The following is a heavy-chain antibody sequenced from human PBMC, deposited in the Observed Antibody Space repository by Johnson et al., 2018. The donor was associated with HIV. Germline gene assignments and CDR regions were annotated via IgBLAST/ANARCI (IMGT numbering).Heavy chain of an antibody. D-gene: IGHD5-12*01. CDR1: GFTFSTYG. V-gene: IGHV3-23*04. Sequence: VQLVESGGGLVQPGGSLRMSCVASGFTFSTYGMTWVRQAPGKGLEWVSAISGTGGTTYYADSVRGRFSISRDKSKDTLYLQMSSLRAEDTAVYYCAEGRGYDYVALDVWGQGTMVTVSS. J-gene: IGHJ3*01. CDR2: ISGTGGTT. CDR3: AEGRGYDYVALDV.